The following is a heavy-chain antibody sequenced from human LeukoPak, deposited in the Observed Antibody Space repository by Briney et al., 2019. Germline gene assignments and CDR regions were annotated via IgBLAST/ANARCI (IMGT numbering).Heavy chain of an antibody. D-gene: IGHD2-15*01. J-gene: IGHJ4*02. V-gene: IGHV3-7*01. CDR1: GFTFRDYW. Sequence: PGGSLRLSCAASGFTFRDYWMTWVRQAPGKGLEWVANIKEDGREKYYVDSVKGRFTLSKDNAKYSEYLQMNSLGAEDTAVYYCARGWGEKGYCRGGTCNNPQFDYWGQGILVTVSS. CDR3: ARGWGEKGYCRGGTCNNPQFDY. CDR2: IKEDGREK.